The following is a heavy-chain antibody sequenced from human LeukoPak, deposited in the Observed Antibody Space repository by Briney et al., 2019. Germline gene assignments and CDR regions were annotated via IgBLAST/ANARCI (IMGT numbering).Heavy chain of an antibody. CDR3: ARGGYCSSTSCRRDDY. Sequence: ASVKVSCKASGYTFTSYYMHWVRQAPGQGLEWMGIINPSGGSTSYAQKFQGRVTMTRNTSISTAYMELSSLRSEDTAVYYCARGGYCSSTSCRRDDYWGQGTLVTVSS. D-gene: IGHD2-2*01. CDR2: INPSGGST. J-gene: IGHJ4*02. V-gene: IGHV1-46*01. CDR1: GYTFTSYY.